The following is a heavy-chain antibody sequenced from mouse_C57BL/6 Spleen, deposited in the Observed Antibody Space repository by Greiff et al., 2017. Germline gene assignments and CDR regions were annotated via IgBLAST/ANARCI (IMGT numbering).Heavy chain of an antibody. CDR2: ISSGSSTI. J-gene: IGHJ2*01. CDR1: GFTFSDYG. Sequence: EVKLVESGGGLVKPGGSLKLSCAASGFTFSDYGMHWVRQAPEKGLEWVAYISSGSSTIYYADTVKGRFTISRDNAKNTLFLQMTSLRSEDTAMYYCGRSITTVVVSPYYFDYWGQGTTLTVSS. D-gene: IGHD1-1*01. V-gene: IGHV5-17*01. CDR3: GRSITTVVVSPYYFDY.